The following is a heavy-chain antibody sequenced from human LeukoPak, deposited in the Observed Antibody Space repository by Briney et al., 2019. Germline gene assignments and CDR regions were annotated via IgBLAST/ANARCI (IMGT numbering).Heavy chain of an antibody. J-gene: IGHJ4*02. Sequence: ASVKVSCKASGYTFTGYHIHWVRQAPGQGLEWMGWIIPNSGGTNFAQKFQGRVTMTRDTSISTAYIELSRLRSEDTAVYYCAREEGATSPFDYWGQGTLVTVSS. CDR1: GYTFTGYH. D-gene: IGHD1-26*01. V-gene: IGHV1-2*02. CDR2: IIPNSGGT. CDR3: AREEGATSPFDY.